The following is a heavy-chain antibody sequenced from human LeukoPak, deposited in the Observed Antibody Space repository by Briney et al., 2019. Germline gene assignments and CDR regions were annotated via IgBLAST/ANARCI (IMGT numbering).Heavy chain of an antibody. J-gene: IGHJ4*02. D-gene: IGHD2-2*01. CDR1: GFTFTKSW. CDR2: IKQDGSEK. V-gene: IGHV3-7*01. CDR3: ARGLDCRSTSCYLDN. Sequence: GGSLRLSCAASGFTFTKSWMTWVRQAPGKGLEWVANIKQDGSEKFYVDSVKGRFTISRDNAKNSLDLQINSLGAEDTAVYYCARGLDCRSTSCYLDNWGQGTLVTVSS.